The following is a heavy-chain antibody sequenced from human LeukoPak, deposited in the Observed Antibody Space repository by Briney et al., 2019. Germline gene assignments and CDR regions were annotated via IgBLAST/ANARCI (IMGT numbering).Heavy chain of an antibody. CDR3: ARESGIAAAGWRGDAFDI. Sequence: SETLSLTCTVSGGSISSYYWSWIRQPPGKGLEWIGYIYDSGSTNYNPSLKSRVTISVDTSKNQFSLKLSSVTAADTAMYYCARESGIAAAGWRGDAFDIWGQGTMVIVSS. CDR2: IYDSGST. J-gene: IGHJ3*02. V-gene: IGHV4-59*12. D-gene: IGHD6-13*01. CDR1: GGSISSYY.